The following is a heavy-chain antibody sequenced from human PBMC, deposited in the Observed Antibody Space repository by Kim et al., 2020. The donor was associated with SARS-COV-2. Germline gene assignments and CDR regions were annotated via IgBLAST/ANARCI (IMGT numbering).Heavy chain of an antibody. J-gene: IGHJ6*02. Sequence: GESLKISCKGSGYSFTSYWIGWVRQMPGKGLEWMGIIYPGDSDTRYSPSFQGQVTISADKSISTAYLQWSSLKASDTAMYYCASTATDYGDYVNGMDVWGQGTTVTVSS. CDR2: IYPGDSDT. CDR3: ASTATDYGDYVNGMDV. D-gene: IGHD4-17*01. V-gene: IGHV5-51*01. CDR1: GYSFTSYW.